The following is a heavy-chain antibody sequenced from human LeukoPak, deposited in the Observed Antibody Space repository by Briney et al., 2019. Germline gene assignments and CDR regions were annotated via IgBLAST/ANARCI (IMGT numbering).Heavy chain of an antibody. V-gene: IGHV3-48*01. CDR1: GFTFSNYS. D-gene: IGHD6-6*01. Sequence: GGSLRLSCAASGFTFSNYSMNWVRQAPGKGLEWVSYISSSSSTIYYADSVKGRFTISRDNAKNSLYLQMNSLRAEDTAVYYCARDPFIAARPGAFDIWGQGTMVTVSS. CDR2: ISSSSSTI. J-gene: IGHJ3*02. CDR3: ARDPFIAARPGAFDI.